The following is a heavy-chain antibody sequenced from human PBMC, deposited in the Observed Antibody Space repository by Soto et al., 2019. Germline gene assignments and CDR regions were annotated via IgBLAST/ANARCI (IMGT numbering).Heavy chain of an antibody. J-gene: IGHJ3*01. D-gene: IGHD3-16*01. CDR1: SGSIFTTNW. Sequence: QVQLQESGPGLVKPSGTLSLTCAASSGSIFTTNWWSWVRQSPGRGLQWIGDNYHSGSPKYNPSLKRRVSISIDKSIDRFSLNLNSVTAADTAVYYCARKPDVATAKVGGGYVFDVWGQGTMVTVSS. CDR3: ARKPDVATAKVGGGYVFDV. V-gene: IGHV4-4*02. CDR2: NYHSGSP.